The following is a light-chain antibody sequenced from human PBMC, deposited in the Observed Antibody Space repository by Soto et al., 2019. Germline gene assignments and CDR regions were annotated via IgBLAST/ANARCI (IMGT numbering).Light chain of an antibody. CDR2: EVN. V-gene: IGLV2-8*01. CDR1: SSDVGAYNS. J-gene: IGLJ3*02. CDR3: NSHGGSNNFWV. Sequence: QSALTQPPSASGSPGQSVTISCTGTSSDVGAYNSVSWYQQHPGKAPRLMIYEVNKRPSGVPDRFSGSNSGNTASLTVSGLQAEDEADYYCNSHGGSNNFWVFGGGTKLTVL.